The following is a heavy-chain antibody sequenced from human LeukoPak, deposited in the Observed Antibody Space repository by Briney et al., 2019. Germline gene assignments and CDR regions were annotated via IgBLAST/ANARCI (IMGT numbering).Heavy chain of an antibody. Sequence: PGRSLRLSCAASGFTFSSYGMHWVRQAPGKGLKWVAVIGYDGSNKYYADSVKGRFTISRDNSKNTLYLQMNSLRAEDTAVYYCARDRYSSTNYYYYYMDVWGKGTTVTVSS. J-gene: IGHJ6*03. D-gene: IGHD6-13*01. CDR1: GFTFSSYG. CDR2: IGYDGSNK. V-gene: IGHV3-33*01. CDR3: ARDRYSSTNYYYYYMDV.